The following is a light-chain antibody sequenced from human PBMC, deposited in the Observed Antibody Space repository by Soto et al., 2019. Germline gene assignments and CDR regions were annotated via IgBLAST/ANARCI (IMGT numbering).Light chain of an antibody. V-gene: IGKV3-11*01. CDR2: QTS. Sequence: EIVLTQSPATLSSFPGDRVTLSCRASQYINTRLAWYQHRPGQAPRLLIYQTSIRAAGIPARFSASGTGTDFTLTISDVQPEDFAVYFCQQRSKLPRTFGGGTKIEVK. CDR1: QYINTR. CDR3: QQRSKLPRT. J-gene: IGKJ4*01.